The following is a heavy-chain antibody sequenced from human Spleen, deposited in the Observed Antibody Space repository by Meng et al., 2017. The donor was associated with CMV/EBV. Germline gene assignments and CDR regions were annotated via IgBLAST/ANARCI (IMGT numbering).Heavy chain of an antibody. V-gene: IGHV3-30-3*01. CDR3: AIGIQKGYYYGMDV. D-gene: IGHD1-1*01. CDR2: MSHDGTSK. J-gene: IGHJ6*02. CDR1: GFTFTSYA. Sequence: GESLKISCAASGFTFTSYAMHWVRQAPGKGLEWVTLMSHDGTSKYHGDSVKGRFTISRDNSKDTLYLQMTSLRAEDTAVYYCAIGIQKGYYYGMDVWGQGTTVTVSS.